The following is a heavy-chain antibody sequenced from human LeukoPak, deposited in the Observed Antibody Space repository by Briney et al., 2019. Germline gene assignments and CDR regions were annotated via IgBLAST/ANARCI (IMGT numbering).Heavy chain of an antibody. J-gene: IGHJ4*02. CDR1: GFTFSSYA. D-gene: IGHD2-21*01. CDR2: IYHSGST. CDR3: ARAPLGLGRGLWYFDY. Sequence: PGGSLRLSCAASGFTFSSYAMTWVRQAPGKGLEWIGSIYHSGSTYYNPSLKSRVAISVDTSKNQFSLKLSSVTAAGTAVYYCARAPLGLGRGLWYFDYWGQGTLVTVSS. V-gene: IGHV4-38-2*01.